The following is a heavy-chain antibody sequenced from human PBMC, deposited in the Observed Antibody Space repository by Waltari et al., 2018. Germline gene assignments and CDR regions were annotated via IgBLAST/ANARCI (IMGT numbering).Heavy chain of an antibody. Sequence: VQLVQSGAEVKKPGASVKVSCKASGYTFTGSYMHWVRQAPGRGLEWMGWINPNSGGTNYAQKFQGRVTMTRDTSISTAYMELSRLRSDDTAVYYCARGMRGVAARGALSLWGQGTLVTVSS. J-gene: IGHJ4*02. CDR3: ARGMRGVAARGALSL. CDR1: GYTFTGSY. CDR2: INPNSGGT. D-gene: IGHD6-6*01. V-gene: IGHV1-2*02.